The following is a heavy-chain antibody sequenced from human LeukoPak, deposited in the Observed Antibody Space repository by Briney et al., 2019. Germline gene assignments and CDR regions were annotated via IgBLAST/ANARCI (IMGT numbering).Heavy chain of an antibody. CDR2: ISYSGST. CDR1: GDSISSRNYY. J-gene: IGHJ4*02. V-gene: IGHV4-39*01. D-gene: IGHD4-23*01. Sequence: PSETLSLTCTVSGDSISSRNYYWGWIRQPPGKGLEWIGSISYSGSTYYYPSLKSRVTISVDTSKNQFSLKLSSVTAADTAVYYCARVGPATAVSPFDYWGQGTLVTVSS. CDR3: ARVGPATAVSPFDY.